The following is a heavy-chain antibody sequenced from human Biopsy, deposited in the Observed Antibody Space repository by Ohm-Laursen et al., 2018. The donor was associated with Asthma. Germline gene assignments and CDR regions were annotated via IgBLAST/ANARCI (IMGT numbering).Heavy chain of an antibody. V-gene: IGHV3-23*01. CDR1: GFRFNSYA. Sequence: PLRLSCAASGFRFNSYAVSWVRQAPGKGPERVSTISASGNSTYYGDSVKGRFTISRDNSKNTLFLHMNSLRADDTAVYYCAKGMDTFDIWGQGTLVTVSS. CDR3: AKGMDTFDI. D-gene: IGHD5-18*01. J-gene: IGHJ3*02. CDR2: ISASGNST.